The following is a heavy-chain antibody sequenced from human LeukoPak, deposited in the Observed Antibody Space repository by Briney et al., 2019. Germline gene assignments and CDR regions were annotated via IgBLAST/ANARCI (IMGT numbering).Heavy chain of an antibody. CDR1: GFTFSSYE. V-gene: IGHV3-48*03. CDR3: AREAVGADLEGHYYYYYMDV. CDR2: ISSSGSTI. Sequence: PGGSLRLSCAASGFTFSSYEMNWVRQAPGKGLEWVSYISSSGSTIYYADSVKGRFTISRDNAKNSLYLQMNSLRAEDTAVYYCAREAVGADLEGHYYYYYMDVWGKGTTVTVSS. J-gene: IGHJ6*03. D-gene: IGHD1-26*01.